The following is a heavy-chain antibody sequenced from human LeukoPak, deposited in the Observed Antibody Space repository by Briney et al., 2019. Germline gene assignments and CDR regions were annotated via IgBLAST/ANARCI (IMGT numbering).Heavy chain of an antibody. CDR1: GFTFSSYS. Sequence: EGSLRLSCAASGFTFSSYSMNWVRQAPGKGLEWVSSMTGSSSHIYYADSVKGRFTISRDNAKNSLYLQMNSLRAEDTAIYFCAREGNQWDLGRPFDYWGQGTLVTVSS. V-gene: IGHV3-21*01. D-gene: IGHD1-26*01. CDR2: MTGSSSHI. J-gene: IGHJ4*02. CDR3: AREGNQWDLGRPFDY.